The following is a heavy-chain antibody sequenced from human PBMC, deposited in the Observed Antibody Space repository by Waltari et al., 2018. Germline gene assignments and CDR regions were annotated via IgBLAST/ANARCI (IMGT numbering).Heavy chain of an antibody. D-gene: IGHD3-16*01. CDR1: GFTFSDYY. V-gene: IGHV3-11*01. Sequence: QVQLVESGGGLVKPGGSLRLSCAASGFTFSDYYMSWIRQAPGKGLDLVSDIRSSDSTIYYADSVNGRCTITRDNAKNSLYLQMNSLRAEDTAVYYCAREGEGSYYYYGMDVWGLGTTVTVSS. J-gene: IGHJ6*02. CDR2: IRSSDSTI. CDR3: AREGEGSYYYYGMDV.